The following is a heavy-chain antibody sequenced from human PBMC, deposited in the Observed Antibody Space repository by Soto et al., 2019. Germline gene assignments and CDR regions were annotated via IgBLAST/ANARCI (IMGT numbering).Heavy chain of an antibody. D-gene: IGHD6-19*01. CDR2: IYYSGST. J-gene: IGHJ6*02. Sequence: SETLSLTCTVSGGSISSYYWSWIRQPPGKGLEWIGYIYYSGSTNYNPSLKSRVTISVDTSKNQFSLKLSSVTAADTAVYCCARAGIAVAAQKDYYYYYGMDVWGQGTTVTVSS. V-gene: IGHV4-59*01. CDR3: ARAGIAVAAQKDYYYYYGMDV. CDR1: GGSISSYY.